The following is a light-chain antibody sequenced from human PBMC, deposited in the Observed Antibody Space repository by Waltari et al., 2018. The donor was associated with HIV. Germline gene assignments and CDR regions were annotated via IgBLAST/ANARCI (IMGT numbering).Light chain of an antibody. CDR1: TSDVGAYDF. CDR3: SSYTTTNTWV. V-gene: IGLV2-14*03. J-gene: IGLJ3*02. Sequence: QSALTQPASVSGSPGQSITISCTGTTSDVGAYDFVSWYHQHPGKVPKPIIYDVSERPSGVSKRFSGSKSGNTASLTISGLQAEDEADYYCSSYTTTNTWVFGGGTKLTVL. CDR2: DVS.